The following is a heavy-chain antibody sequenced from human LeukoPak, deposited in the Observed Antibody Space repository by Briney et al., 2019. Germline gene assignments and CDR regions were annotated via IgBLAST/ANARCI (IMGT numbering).Heavy chain of an antibody. CDR3: ARTENPIMITFGGVIVPFDY. J-gene: IGHJ4*02. CDR2: INPNSGGT. V-gene: IGHV1-2*02. CDR1: GYTFTGYY. D-gene: IGHD3-16*02. Sequence: ASVRVSCTASGYTFTGYYMHWVRQAPGQGLEWMGWINPNSGGTNYAQTFQGRVTMTRDTSISTAYMELSRLRSDDTAVYYCARTENPIMITFGGVIVPFDYWGQGTLVTVSS.